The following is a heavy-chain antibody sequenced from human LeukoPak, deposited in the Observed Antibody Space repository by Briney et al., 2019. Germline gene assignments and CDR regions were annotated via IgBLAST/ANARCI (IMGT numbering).Heavy chain of an antibody. CDR1: GYTFTGYY. V-gene: IGHV1-2*02. J-gene: IGHJ6*02. CDR3: AREVPSPPYYYYGMDV. Sequence: ASVKVSCKASGYTFTGYYMHWVRQAPGQRLEWMGWINPNSGGTDYAQKVQGRVTMTRDTSISTAYMELSRLRSDDTAVYYCAREVPSPPYYYYGMDVWGQGTTVTVSS. CDR2: INPNSGGT.